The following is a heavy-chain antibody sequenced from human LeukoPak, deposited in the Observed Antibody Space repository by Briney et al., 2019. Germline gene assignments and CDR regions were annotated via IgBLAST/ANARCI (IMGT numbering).Heavy chain of an antibody. Sequence: PGGSLRLSCVASGFNFDEYVMHWVRQAPGKGLEWVSSISWNSARIDYADSVKGRFTISRENAKNSLYLQMNSLRAGDTAVYYCARGRVGYSSSWPIGSPAYYYMDVWGKGTTVTISS. J-gene: IGHJ6*03. D-gene: IGHD6-13*01. CDR2: ISWNSARI. V-gene: IGHV3-9*01. CDR1: GFNFDEYV. CDR3: ARGRVGYSSSWPIGSPAYYYMDV.